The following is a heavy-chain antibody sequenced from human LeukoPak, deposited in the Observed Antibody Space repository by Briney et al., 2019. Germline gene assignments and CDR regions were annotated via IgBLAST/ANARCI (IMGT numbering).Heavy chain of an antibody. Sequence: GGSLRLSCAASGFSFSAYGVHWVRQAPGKGLEWVAVIWYDGSSKDYADSVKGRFTLSRDNSKNTLYLQMNSLTVEDTAVYYCARSQSSSLMDYGGQGTLVTVSS. CDR1: GFSFSAYG. D-gene: IGHD6-13*01. J-gene: IGHJ4*02. V-gene: IGHV3-33*01. CDR2: IWYDGSSK. CDR3: ARSQSSSLMDY.